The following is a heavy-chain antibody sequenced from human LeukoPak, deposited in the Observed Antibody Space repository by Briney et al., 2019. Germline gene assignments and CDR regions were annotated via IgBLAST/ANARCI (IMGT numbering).Heavy chain of an antibody. CDR3: AREDGSASYYNNWFDP. J-gene: IGHJ5*02. V-gene: IGHV3-33*01. D-gene: IGHD3-10*01. CDR2: IWSDGSNK. CDR1: GFTFSFYG. Sequence: PGGSLRLSCAASGFTFSFYGMHWVRQAPGKGLEWVAVIWSDGSNKYYADSVKGRFTISRDNSKNTLYLQMNSLRAEGTAVYYCAREDGSASYYNNWFDPWGQGTLVTVSS.